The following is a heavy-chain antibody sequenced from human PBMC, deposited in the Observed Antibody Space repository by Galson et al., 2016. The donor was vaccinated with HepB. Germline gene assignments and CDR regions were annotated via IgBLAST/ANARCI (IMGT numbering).Heavy chain of an antibody. CDR1: GFSFSSYK. Sequence: SLRLSCAGSGFSFSSYKMNWVRQAPGKGLEWLPSISSVGSYIDYADSVKGRFTISRDNAKSSLSLQMHSLRAEDTAVYYCARSHSVAGVSYFDSWGQGALVTVSS. CDR2: ISSVGSYI. V-gene: IGHV3-21*01. D-gene: IGHD6-19*01. CDR3: ARSHSVAGVSYFDS. J-gene: IGHJ4*02.